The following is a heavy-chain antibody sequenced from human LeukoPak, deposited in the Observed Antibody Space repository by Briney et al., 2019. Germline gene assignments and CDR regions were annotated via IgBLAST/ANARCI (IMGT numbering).Heavy chain of an antibody. Sequence: SETLSLTCTVSGGSISSYYWSWIRQPPGKGLEWIGYIYYSGSTNYNPSLKSRVTISVDTSKNQFSLKLSSVTAADTAVYYCASASVDTAMVTGPYYYYMDVWGKGTTVTVSS. V-gene: IGHV4-59*01. CDR3: ASASVDTAMVTGPYYYYMDV. CDR1: GGSISSYY. J-gene: IGHJ6*03. D-gene: IGHD5-18*01. CDR2: IYYSGST.